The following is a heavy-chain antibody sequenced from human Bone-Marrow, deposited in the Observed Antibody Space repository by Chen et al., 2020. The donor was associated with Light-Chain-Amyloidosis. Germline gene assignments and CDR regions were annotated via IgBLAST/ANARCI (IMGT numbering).Heavy chain of an antibody. D-gene: IGHD3-3*01. CDR2: IVETGTA. CDR1: GAPFSNYY. Sequence: QVQLQEWGTGLLKPSETLSLTCAVYGAPFSNYYWTWVRQAPGKGMEWMGEIVETGTASFNPTLKGRLTMSVEKSKNQFALTLTAVTAADTAVYYCARAIYRYYDLVNFYHYRDVWGRGTTVTVS. J-gene: IGHJ6*03. CDR3: ARAIYRYYDLVNFYHYRDV. V-gene: IGHV4-34*12.